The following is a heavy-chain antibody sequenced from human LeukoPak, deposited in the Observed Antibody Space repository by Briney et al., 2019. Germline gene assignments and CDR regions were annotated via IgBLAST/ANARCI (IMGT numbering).Heavy chain of an antibody. Sequence: GGSLRLSCAASGFNFTTYGMNWVRLAPGKGLEWVSSISGSSDYTYYADSVTGRFTISRDNAKNSLYLQMNSLRAEDTAVNYCAQLKLGTQDYWGQGTLVTVSS. D-gene: IGHD7-27*01. CDR3: AQLKLGTQDY. J-gene: IGHJ4*02. CDR1: GFNFTTYG. V-gene: IGHV3-21*01. CDR2: ISGSSDYT.